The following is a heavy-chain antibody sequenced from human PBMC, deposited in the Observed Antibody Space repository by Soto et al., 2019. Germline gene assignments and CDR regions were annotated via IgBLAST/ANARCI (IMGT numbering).Heavy chain of an antibody. CDR3: ARPSLAAAAPYNLFAL. Sequence: SGPTLVNPTQTLTLTCTFSGFSLSTSGVGVGWIRQPPGKALEWLALIYWNDDKRYSASLKSRLTITKDIYRNQVALTMANTDPADTATYYCARPSLAAAAPYNLFALWVQGSLVSVSS. CDR1: GFSLSTSGVG. J-gene: IGHJ5*02. V-gene: IGHV2-5*01. CDR2: IYWNDDK. D-gene: IGHD6-13*01.